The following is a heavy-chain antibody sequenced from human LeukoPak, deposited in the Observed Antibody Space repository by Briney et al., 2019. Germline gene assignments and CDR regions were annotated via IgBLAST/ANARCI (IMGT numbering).Heavy chain of an antibody. CDR1: GFTFSSYA. CDR2: ISYDGSNK. V-gene: IGHV3-30*04. CDR3: ATDFAEAFDY. Sequence: GGSLRLSCAASGFTFSSYATHWVRQAPGKGLEWVAVISYDGSNKYYADPVKGRFTISRDNFKNTLYLQMSSLRTEDTAVYYCATDFAEAFDYWGQGTLVTVSS. J-gene: IGHJ4*02.